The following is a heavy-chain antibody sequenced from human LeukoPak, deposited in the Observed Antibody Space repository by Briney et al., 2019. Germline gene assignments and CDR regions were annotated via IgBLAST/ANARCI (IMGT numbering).Heavy chain of an antibody. D-gene: IGHD3-9*01. CDR1: GGTFSSYA. Sequence: GASVKVSCKASGGTFSSYAISWVRQAPGQGLEWMGGIIPIFGTANYAQKFQGRVTITADKSTSTAYMELSSLRSEDTAVYYCAKWGDYDILTGYYVPDCWGQGTLVTVSS. CDR2: IIPIFGTA. V-gene: IGHV1-69*06. J-gene: IGHJ4*02. CDR3: AKWGDYDILTGYYVPDC.